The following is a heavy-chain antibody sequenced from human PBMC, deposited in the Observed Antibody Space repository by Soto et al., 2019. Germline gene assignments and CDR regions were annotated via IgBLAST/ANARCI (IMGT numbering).Heavy chain of an antibody. D-gene: IGHD6-13*01. Sequence: SVKVSCKASGGTFSSYAISWVRQAPGQGLEWMGGIIPIFGTANYAQKFQGRVTITADESTSTAYMELSSLRSEDTAVYYCARGLYSSSWYESYGIDVWGQGTTVTVSS. CDR1: GGTFSSYA. CDR2: IIPIFGTA. V-gene: IGHV1-69*13. CDR3: ARGLYSSSWYESYGIDV. J-gene: IGHJ6*02.